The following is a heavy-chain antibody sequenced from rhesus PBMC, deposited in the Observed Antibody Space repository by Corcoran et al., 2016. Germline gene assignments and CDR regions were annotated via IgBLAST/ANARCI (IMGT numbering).Heavy chain of an antibody. CDR3: AKARIAAALDY. CDR1: GFTFSSYY. V-gene: IGHV3S25*01. CDR2: INTGGGST. J-gene: IGHJ4*01. D-gene: IGHD6-25*01. Sequence: EVQLVESGGGLVQPGGSLRLSCAASGFTFSSYYMYWVRQAPGKGLEWISAINTGGGSTYYADSVKGRFTISRDNSKNTLSLQMNSLRAEDTAVYYCAKARIAAALDYWGQGVLVTVSS.